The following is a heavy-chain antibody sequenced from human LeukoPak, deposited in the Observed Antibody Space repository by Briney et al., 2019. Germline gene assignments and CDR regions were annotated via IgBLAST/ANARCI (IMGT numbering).Heavy chain of an antibody. V-gene: IGHV3-74*01. D-gene: IGHD2-8*01. Sequence: PVGSLRLSCAASGFTFSNYWMHWVRQAPGKGLVWVSRINSDVSSTSYADSVKGRFTISRDNAKNMLYLQMTSLGAEDTAVYYCAVETNGAAAFDIWGQGTLVTVSS. CDR2: INSDVSST. CDR1: GFTFSNYW. CDR3: AVETNGAAAFDI. J-gene: IGHJ3*02.